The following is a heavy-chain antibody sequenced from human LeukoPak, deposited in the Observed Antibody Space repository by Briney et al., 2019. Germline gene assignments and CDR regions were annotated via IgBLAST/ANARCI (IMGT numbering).Heavy chain of an antibody. D-gene: IGHD6-13*01. CDR1: GGSISSSNW. V-gene: IGHV4-4*02. Sequence: SGTLSLTCAVSGGSISSSNWWSWVRQPPGKGLEWIGEIYHSGSTNYNPSLKSRVTISVDTSKNQFSLKLNSVTAADTAVYYCARVEIASAGHIDYWGQGTLVTVSS. J-gene: IGHJ4*02. CDR2: IYHSGST. CDR3: ARVEIASAGHIDY.